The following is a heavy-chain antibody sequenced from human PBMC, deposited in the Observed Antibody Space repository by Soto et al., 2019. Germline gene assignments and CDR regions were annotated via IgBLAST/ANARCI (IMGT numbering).Heavy chain of an antibody. J-gene: IGHJ4*02. CDR2: INPNSGGT. D-gene: IGHD5-18*01. CDR3: ARNHHPEYNFDY. V-gene: IGHV1-2*04. Sequence: ASVKVSCKASGYTFTGYYMHWVRQAPGQGLEWMGWINPNSGGTNYAQKFQGWVTMTRDTSISTAYMELSRLRSEDTAVYYCARNHHPEYNFDYWGQGTLVTVSS. CDR1: GYTFTGYY.